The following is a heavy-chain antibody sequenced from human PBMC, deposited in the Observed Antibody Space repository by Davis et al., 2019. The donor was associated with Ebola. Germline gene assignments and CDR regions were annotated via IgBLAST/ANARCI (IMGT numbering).Heavy chain of an antibody. V-gene: IGHV1-8*01. CDR2: MNPNSGNT. CDR1: GYTFTSHD. J-gene: IGHJ4*02. CDR3: ARRVGSSGWFKFDY. D-gene: IGHD6-19*01. Sequence: AASAKVSCKTSGYTFTSHDINWVRQATGHGLEWMGWMNPNSGNTGYAQKFQGRVTMTRNTSISTAYVELSSLRPEDTAMYYCARRVGSSGWFKFDYWGQGALVTVSS.